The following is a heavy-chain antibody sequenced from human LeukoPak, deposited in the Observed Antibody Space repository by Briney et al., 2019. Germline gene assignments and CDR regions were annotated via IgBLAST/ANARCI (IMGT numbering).Heavy chain of an antibody. V-gene: IGHV3-48*02. CDR1: GFTFSDYS. CDR2: IRSSGSPI. Sequence: GGSLRLSCAASGFTFSDYSMNWVRQAPGKGLEWVAYIRSSGSPIYYADSGKGRFTISRDNAKNSLYLQMNSLRDEDTAVYYCVRDPDALDFWGQGTPVTVSS. CDR3: VRDPDALDF. J-gene: IGHJ4*02.